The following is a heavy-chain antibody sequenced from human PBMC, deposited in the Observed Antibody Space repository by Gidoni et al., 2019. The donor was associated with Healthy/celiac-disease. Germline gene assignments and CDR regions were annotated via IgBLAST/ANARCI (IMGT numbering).Heavy chain of an antibody. CDR1: GFTFSGSS. V-gene: IGHV3-73*01. J-gene: IGHJ6*02. CDR2: IRSKANSYAT. D-gene: IGHD6-6*01. Sequence: EVQLVESGGGLVQPGGSLKLSCAASGFTFSGSSMHWVRQASGKGLEWVGRIRSKANSYATAYAASVKGRFTISRDDSKNTAYLQMNSLKTEDTAVYYCTRLGGELVDYYYGMDVWGQGTTVTVSS. CDR3: TRLGGELVDYYYGMDV.